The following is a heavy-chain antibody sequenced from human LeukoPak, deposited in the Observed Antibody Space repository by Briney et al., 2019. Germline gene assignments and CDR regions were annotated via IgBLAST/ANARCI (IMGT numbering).Heavy chain of an antibody. CDR2: ISGSGGST. V-gene: IGHV3-23*01. D-gene: IGHD6-13*01. CDR3: AKVPSSSWYKGIDY. Sequence: GGSLRLSCAVSGFTFSSYAMTWVRQAPGKGLEWVSSISGSGGSTYYADSVKGRFTISRDNSKNTLFLQMNSPRAEDTAVYYCAKVPSSSWYKGIDYWGQGALVTVSS. J-gene: IGHJ4*02. CDR1: GFTFSSYA.